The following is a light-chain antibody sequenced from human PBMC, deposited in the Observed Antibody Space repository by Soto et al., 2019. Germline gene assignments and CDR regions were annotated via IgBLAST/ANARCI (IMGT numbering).Light chain of an antibody. J-gene: IGKJ1*01. CDR2: GAS. CDR1: QTVSNSY. V-gene: IGKV3-20*01. Sequence: ETVLTQSPGSLSLSLGDRATLSCRASQTVSNSYLAWYQQKPGQAPRLLIYGASRRATGIPDRFTGSGSGTDFTLTISRLEPEDFAVYYCQQYDKWPRTFGQGTKVDIK. CDR3: QQYDKWPRT.